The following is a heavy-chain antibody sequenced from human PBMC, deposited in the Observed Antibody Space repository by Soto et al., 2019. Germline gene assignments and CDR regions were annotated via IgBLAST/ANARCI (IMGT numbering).Heavy chain of an antibody. V-gene: IGHV4-31*03. Sequence: PSETLSLTCTVACGSISSGGYCWTWIRQHPGKDLEWIGYIYNSGNTYYNSSLKSRVTISGDTYKNQFSLRVTSVTAADTATYYCARAQGPRFFEYWGQGTVVPVSP. CDR3: ARAQGPRFFEY. CDR2: IYNSGNT. CDR1: CGSISSGGYC. J-gene: IGHJ4*02.